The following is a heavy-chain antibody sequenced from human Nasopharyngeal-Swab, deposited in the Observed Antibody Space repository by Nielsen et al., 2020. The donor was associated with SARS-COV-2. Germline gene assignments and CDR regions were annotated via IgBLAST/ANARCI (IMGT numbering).Heavy chain of an antibody. CDR3: ARDDSITIFGVVIEFSGMDV. V-gene: IGHV7-4-1*02. CDR2: INTNTGNP. Sequence: ASVKVSCKASGYTFTSYAMNWVRQATGQGLEWMGWINTNTGNPTYAQGFTGRFVFSLDTSVSKAYLQISSLKAEDTAVYYCARDDSITIFGVVIEFSGMDVWGQGTTVTVSS. CDR1: GYTFTSYA. D-gene: IGHD3-3*01. J-gene: IGHJ6*02.